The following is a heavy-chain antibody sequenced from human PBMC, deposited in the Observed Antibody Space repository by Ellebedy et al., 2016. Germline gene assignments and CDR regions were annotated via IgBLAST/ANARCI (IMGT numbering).Heavy chain of an antibody. CDR3: ARGYSYGYQYFDY. D-gene: IGHD5-18*01. V-gene: IGHV4-61*01. CDR2: IYYSGST. Sequence: SETLSLTXTVSGGSVSSGSYYWSWIRQPPGKGLEWIGYIYYSGSTNYNPSLKSRVTISVDTSKNQFSLKLSSVTAADTAVYYCARGYSYGYQYFDYWGQGTLVTVSS. J-gene: IGHJ4*02. CDR1: GGSVSSGSYY.